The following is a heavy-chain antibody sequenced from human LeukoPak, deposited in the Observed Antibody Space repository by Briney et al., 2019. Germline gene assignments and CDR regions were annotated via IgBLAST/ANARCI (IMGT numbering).Heavy chain of an antibody. D-gene: IGHD6-19*01. CDR3: AKVDSSGSGYFDY. J-gene: IGHJ4*02. V-gene: IGHV3-23*01. CDR1: GFTFSSSA. CDR2: ISGSGGST. Sequence: GGSLRLSCAASGFTFSSSAMSWVRQVPGKGLEWVSAISGSGGSTYYADSVKGRFTISRDNSKNTLYLQMNSLRAEDTAVYYCAKVDSSGSGYFDYWGQGTLVTVSS.